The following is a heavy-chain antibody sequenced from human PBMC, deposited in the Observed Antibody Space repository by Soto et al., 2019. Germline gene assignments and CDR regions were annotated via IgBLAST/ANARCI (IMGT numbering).Heavy chain of an antibody. CDR2: INHSGST. CDR1: GGALITGGDD. J-gene: IGHJ5*02. V-gene: IGHV4-39*01. CDR3: ARVRPKFLYSSSSYRTENWFAP. D-gene: IGHD6-13*01. Sequence: SDTVSLTCSVCGGALITGGDDWVWIRQPPGKGLEWIGSINHSGSTYYNPSLKSRVTISVDTSKNQFSLKLSSVTAADTAVYYCARVRPKFLYSSSSYRTENWFAPCGQGTLVTVSS.